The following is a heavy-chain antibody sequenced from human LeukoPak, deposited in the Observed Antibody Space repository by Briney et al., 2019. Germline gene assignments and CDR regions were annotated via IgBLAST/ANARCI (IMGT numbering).Heavy chain of an antibody. Sequence: GASVKVSCKASGYTFTSYGISWVRQAPGQGLEWMGWISAYNDNTNYAQKLQGRVTMTTDTSTSTAYMELRSLRSEDTAVYYCARWRDYDILTGYFDYWGQGTLVTVSS. J-gene: IGHJ4*02. CDR3: ARWRDYDILTGYFDY. CDR1: GYTFTSYG. V-gene: IGHV1-18*01. CDR2: ISAYNDNT. D-gene: IGHD3-9*01.